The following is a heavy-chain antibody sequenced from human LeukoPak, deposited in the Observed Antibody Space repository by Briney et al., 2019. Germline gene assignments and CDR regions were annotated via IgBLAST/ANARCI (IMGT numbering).Heavy chain of an antibody. CDR2: IYWDDDK. CDR1: GFSLSTSGLG. CDR3: ALSPDIAAAGMMIWFAP. Sequence: SGPTLSHPTQTLTVTCTFSGFSLSTSGLGVGWIRQPPGKALEWLAVIYWDDDKRYSPSLKSRLTITKDTSKNQVILTMTNMDPVDTATYYCALSPDIAAAGMMIWFAPGGQGTLVTVSS. J-gene: IGHJ5*02. D-gene: IGHD6-13*01. V-gene: IGHV2-5*02.